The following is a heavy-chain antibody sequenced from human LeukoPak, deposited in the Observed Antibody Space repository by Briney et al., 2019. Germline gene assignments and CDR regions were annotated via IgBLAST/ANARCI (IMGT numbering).Heavy chain of an antibody. CDR2: IYYSVST. CDR3: ARAPYYYASSGSPLYYFDY. D-gene: IGHD3-22*01. Sequence: SETLSLTCTVSDCSISTYYWSWIGQPPGKGLDWIGYIYYSVSTNYNPSLKSRVTISVDTSKNQLSLNLNSVTAADTPVYYCARAPYYYASSGSPLYYFDYWGQGTLVTV. V-gene: IGHV4-59*01. CDR1: DCSISTYY. J-gene: IGHJ4*02.